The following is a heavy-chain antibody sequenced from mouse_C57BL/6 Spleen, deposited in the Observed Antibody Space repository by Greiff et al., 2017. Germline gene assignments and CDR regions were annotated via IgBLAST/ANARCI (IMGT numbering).Heavy chain of an antibody. CDR1: GYAFSSSW. CDR3: ARCGSSYNY. CDR2: IYPGDGDT. J-gene: IGHJ2*01. Sequence: VKLVESGPELVKPGASVKISCKASGYAFSSSWMNWVKQRPGKGLEWIGRIYPGDGDTNYNGKFKGKATLTADKSSSTAYMQRSSLTSEDSAVYFCARCGSSYNYWGQGTTLTFSS. D-gene: IGHD1-1*01. V-gene: IGHV1-82*01.